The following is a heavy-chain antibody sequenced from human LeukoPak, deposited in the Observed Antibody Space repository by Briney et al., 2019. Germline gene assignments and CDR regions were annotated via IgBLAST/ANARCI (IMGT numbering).Heavy chain of an antibody. CDR2: IYSGGNT. V-gene: IGHV3-66*01. CDR1: GFTVSSNY. CDR3: ARDSETGWYFDL. J-gene: IGHJ2*01. Sequence: GGSLRLSCAASGFTVSSNYMNWVRQAPGKGLEWVSVIYSGGNTYHADSVKGRFTISRDNSKNTLYLQMNSLRAEDTAVYYCARDSETGWYFDLWGRGTLVTVSS.